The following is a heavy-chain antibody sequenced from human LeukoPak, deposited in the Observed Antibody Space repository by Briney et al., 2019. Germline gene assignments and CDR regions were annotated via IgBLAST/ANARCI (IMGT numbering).Heavy chain of an antibody. CDR1: KFTFSNYA. CDR2: ISGSGASGGST. V-gene: IGHV3-23*01. Sequence: GGSLRLSCAASKFTFSNYAMSWVRQAPGKGLEWVSAISGSGASGGSTYYADSVKGRFTISRDNSKNTLYLQMNSLRAEDTAVYYCAKDRIFSSSWYSIPYFDYWGQGTLVTVSS. CDR3: AKDRIFSSSWYSIPYFDY. J-gene: IGHJ4*02. D-gene: IGHD6-13*01.